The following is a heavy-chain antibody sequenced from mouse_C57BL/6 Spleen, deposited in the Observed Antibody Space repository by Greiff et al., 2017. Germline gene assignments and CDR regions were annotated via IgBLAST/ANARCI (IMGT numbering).Heavy chain of an antibody. CDR1: EFEFHYHD. CDR2: INSDGGST. J-gene: IGHJ3*01. D-gene: IGHD1-2*01. CDR3: ARHHFNSVFAY. V-gene: IGHV5-2*01. Sequence: EVHLVESGGGLVQPGESLKLSCESNEFEFHYHDMSWVRKTPEKRLELVAAINSDGGSTYYPDTLEGRFIISRDTTKKTLYLQMSSLRSEDTALYYCARHHFNSVFAYWGQGTLVTVSA.